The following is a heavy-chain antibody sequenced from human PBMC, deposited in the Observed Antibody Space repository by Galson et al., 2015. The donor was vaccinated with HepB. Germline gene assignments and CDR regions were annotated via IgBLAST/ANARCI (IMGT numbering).Heavy chain of an antibody. CDR3: ATTGGVKWLMGGFDF. Sequence: SLRLSCAASGFTFSYFIIHWIRQAPSKGLQWVSLISADGATKYFADSVKGRFTISRDSSKNTLYLQMNSLRAEDTAVYYCATTGGVKWLMGGFDFWGQGTLVTVSS. D-gene: IGHD3-16*01. V-gene: IGHV3-30*04. CDR2: ISADGATK. J-gene: IGHJ5*01. CDR1: GFTFSYFI.